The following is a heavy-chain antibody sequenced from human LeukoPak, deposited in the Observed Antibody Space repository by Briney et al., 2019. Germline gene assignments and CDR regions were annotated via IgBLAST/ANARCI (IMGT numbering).Heavy chain of an antibody. CDR3: ARSAYWFGESVGAFDI. CDR2: INWNGGST. Sequence: PGGSLRLSCAASGFTFDDYGMSWVRQAPGKGLEWVSGINWNGGSTGYADSVEGRFTISRDNAKNSLYLQMNSLRAEDTALYYCARSAYWFGESVGAFDIWGQGTMVTVSS. V-gene: IGHV3-20*04. CDR1: GFTFDDYG. D-gene: IGHD3-10*01. J-gene: IGHJ3*02.